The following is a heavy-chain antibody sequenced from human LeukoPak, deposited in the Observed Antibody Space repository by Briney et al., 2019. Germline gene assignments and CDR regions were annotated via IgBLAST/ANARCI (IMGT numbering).Heavy chain of an antibody. Sequence: GGSLRLSCAASGFTFSNAWMSWVRQAPGKGLEWVGRIKSKTDGGTTDYAAPVKGRFTISRDDSKNTLYLQMNSLKTEDTAVYYCTTDLGELSLSFDYWGQGTLVTVSS. D-gene: IGHD3-16*02. CDR3: TTDLGELSLSFDY. V-gene: IGHV3-15*01. CDR2: IKSKTDGGTT. J-gene: IGHJ4*02. CDR1: GFTFSNAW.